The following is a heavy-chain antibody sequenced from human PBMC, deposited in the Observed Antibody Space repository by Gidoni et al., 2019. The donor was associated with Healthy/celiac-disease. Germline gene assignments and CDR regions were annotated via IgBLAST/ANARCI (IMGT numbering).Heavy chain of an antibody. CDR3: ARGDDILTGYYSCGY. D-gene: IGHD3-9*01. V-gene: IGHV1-69*04. CDR1: GGTFSSYA. Sequence: QVQLVQSGAEVKKPGSSVKVSCKASGGTFSSYAISWVRQAPGKGLEWMGRIIPILGIANYAQKFQGRVTITADKSTSTAYMELSSLRSEDTAVYYCARGDDILTGYYSCGYWGQGTLVTVSS. J-gene: IGHJ4*02. CDR2: IIPILGIA.